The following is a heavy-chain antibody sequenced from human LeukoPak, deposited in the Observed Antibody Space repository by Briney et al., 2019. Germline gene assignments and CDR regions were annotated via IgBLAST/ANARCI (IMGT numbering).Heavy chain of an antibody. Sequence: GESLKISRKGSGYSFATYWIAWVRQMPGKGLEWMGIIYPGNSDTRYSPSFQGQVTISADKSITTAYLEWSSLKASDTAMYYCARHPGLSSGYLDYWGQGTQLTVSS. CDR2: IYPGNSDT. V-gene: IGHV5-51*01. J-gene: IGHJ4*02. CDR3: ARHPGLSSGYLDY. CDR1: GYSFATYW. D-gene: IGHD3-3*01.